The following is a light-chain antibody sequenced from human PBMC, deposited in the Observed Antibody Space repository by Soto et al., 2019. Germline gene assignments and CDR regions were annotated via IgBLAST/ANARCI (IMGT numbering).Light chain of an antibody. Sequence: EIVMTQSPVTLSVPPGERATLSCRASQSVRVTLAWYQQKPGQAPSLIIYGAFTRATGIPARFSGTGSGTDFTLTISSLEPEDFAVYYCKQRSNWPPITFGQGTRLEIK. CDR2: GAF. J-gene: IGKJ5*01. CDR3: KQRSNWPPIT. V-gene: IGKV3-11*01. CDR1: QSVRVT.